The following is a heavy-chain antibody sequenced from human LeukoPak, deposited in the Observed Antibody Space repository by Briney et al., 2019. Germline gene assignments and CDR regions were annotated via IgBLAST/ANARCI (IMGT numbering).Heavy chain of an antibody. CDR3: ANLGGSGTISLDY. D-gene: IGHD3-10*01. V-gene: IGHV3-48*01. J-gene: IGHJ4*02. Sequence: GGSLRLSCVASGITFREHSMNWLRQAPGKGLEWLTYISHTGDPTYYADSVKGRFTISRDNSKNTLYLQMNSLRAEDTAVYYCANLGGSGTISLDYWGQGTLVTVSS. CDR1: GITFREHS. CDR2: ISHTGDPT.